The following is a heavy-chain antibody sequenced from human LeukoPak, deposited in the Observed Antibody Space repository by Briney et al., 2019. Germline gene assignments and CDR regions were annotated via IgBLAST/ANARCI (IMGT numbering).Heavy chain of an antibody. CDR1: GGTFSSYA. J-gene: IGHJ4*02. CDR2: INPSGGST. Sequence: GASVKVSCKASGGTFSSYAISWVRQAPGQGLEWMGIINPSGGSTSYAQKFQGRVTMTRDTSTSTVYMELSSLRSEDTAVYYCARGHYYDSRVILYWGQGTLVTVSS. D-gene: IGHD3-22*01. CDR3: ARGHYYDSRVILY. V-gene: IGHV1-46*01.